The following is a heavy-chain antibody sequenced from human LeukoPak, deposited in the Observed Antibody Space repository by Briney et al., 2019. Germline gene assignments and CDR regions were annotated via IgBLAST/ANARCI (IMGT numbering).Heavy chain of an antibody. V-gene: IGHV4-38-2*01. CDR1: GYSIRSGYY. D-gene: IGHD1-26*01. J-gene: IGHJ4*02. Sequence: PSETLSLTCAVSGYSIRSGYYWGWIRQPPGKGLEWIGSVYSGNTYHNPSLKSRVTISVDTSKNQLSLDLSSMTAADTAVYYCARLRGSYYYFDSWGQGTLVTGSS. CDR2: VYSGNT. CDR3: ARLRGSYYYFDS.